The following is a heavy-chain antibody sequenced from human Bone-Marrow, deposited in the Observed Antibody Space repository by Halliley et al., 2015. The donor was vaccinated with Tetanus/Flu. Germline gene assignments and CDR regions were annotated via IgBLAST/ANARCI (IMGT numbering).Heavy chain of an antibody. V-gene: IGHV5-51*03. CDR3: AGLRATGSYAYFDY. CDR1: GYTFTNYW. J-gene: IGHJ4*02. CDR2: IYPGDSDA. D-gene: IGHD1-26*01. Sequence: QLVQSGAEVKKPGESLKISCKVSGYTFTNYWIGWVRQMPGKGLEWMGIIYPGDSDATYSPSFQGQVTISADKSISTAYLQWSSLRASATAMYYCAGLRATGSYAYFDYWGQGTLVTVSS.